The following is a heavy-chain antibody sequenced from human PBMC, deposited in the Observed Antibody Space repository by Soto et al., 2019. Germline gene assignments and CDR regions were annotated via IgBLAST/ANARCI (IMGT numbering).Heavy chain of an antibody. CDR3: VKDIHEQWLVSHFEY. D-gene: IGHD6-19*01. CDR2: ISWNSGRI. Sequence: EVQLVESGGGSVQPGRSLSLSCVASGFTFESYAMHWVRQVPGKGLEWVSGISWNSGRIGYEDCVNVRFTISRDNAQKSLYLEMNILRVEDTAFYYCVKDIHEQWLVSHFEYWGQGALVTVSS. V-gene: IGHV3-9*01. J-gene: IGHJ4*02. CDR1: GFTFESYA.